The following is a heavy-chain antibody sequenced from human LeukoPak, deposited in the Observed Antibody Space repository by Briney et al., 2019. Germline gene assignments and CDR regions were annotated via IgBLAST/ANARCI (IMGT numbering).Heavy chain of an antibody. J-gene: IGHJ4*02. CDR3: VGCSGGTCSDFDY. Sequence: GGSLRLSCAASGFTFTRYWMTWLRKAPGKGLEWVANIKQDGSETYYLDSVRGRFTISRDNAKNSMYLQMNSLKAEDTAVYYCVGCSGGTCSDFDYWGRGTLVTVSS. D-gene: IGHD2-15*01. V-gene: IGHV3-7*01. CDR1: GFTFTRYW. CDR2: IKQDGSET.